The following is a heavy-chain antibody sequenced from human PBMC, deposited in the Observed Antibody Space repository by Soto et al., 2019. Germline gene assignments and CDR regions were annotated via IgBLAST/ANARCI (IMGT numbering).Heavy chain of an antibody. CDR2: ISGSGGST. CDR3: AQSDYDFWSGSKPAYYFDY. D-gene: IGHD3-3*01. CDR1: GFTFSSYA. J-gene: IGHJ4*02. Sequence: EVQLLESGGGLVQPGGSLRLSCAASGFTFSSYAMSWVRQAPGKGLEWVSAISGSGGSTSYADSVKGRFTISRDNSKNTLYLQMNSLRAEDTAVYYCAQSDYDFWSGSKPAYYFDYWGQGTLVTVSS. V-gene: IGHV3-23*01.